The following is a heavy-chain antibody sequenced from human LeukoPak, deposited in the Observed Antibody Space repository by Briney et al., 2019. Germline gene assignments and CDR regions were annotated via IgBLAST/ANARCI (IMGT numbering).Heavy chain of an antibody. CDR2: ISGPGDKT. V-gene: IGHV3-23*01. CDR1: GFTFSSYA. D-gene: IGHD6-6*01. J-gene: IGHJ4*02. CDR3: ARALSSSPY. Sequence: PGGSLRLSCAASGFTFSSYAMSWVRQAPGKGLEWVSAISGPGDKTYYADSVKGRFTISRDDAKNTLYLQMSSLRAEDTAVYYCARALSSSPYWGQGTLVTVSS.